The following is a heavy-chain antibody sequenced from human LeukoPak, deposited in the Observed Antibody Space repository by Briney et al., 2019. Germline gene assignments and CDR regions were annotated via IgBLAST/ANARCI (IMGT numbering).Heavy chain of an antibody. J-gene: IGHJ3*02. CDR2: IYYDGST. CDR1: GGSISQHY. D-gene: IGHD2-15*01. CDR3: ARHKASEGLLGDTFDI. V-gene: IGHV4-59*11. Sequence: SETLSLTCTVSGGSISQHYWSWIRQPPGKGLEWVGYIYYDGSTNYNASLKSRVTMTVDTSKNQFSLRLTSVTAADTAAYYCARHKASEGLLGDTFDIWGQGARVTISS.